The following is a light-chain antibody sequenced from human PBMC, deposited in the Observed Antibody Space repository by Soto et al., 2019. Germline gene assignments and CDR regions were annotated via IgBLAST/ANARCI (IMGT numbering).Light chain of an antibody. Sequence: QAVVTHEPALTVSPGGTVTLTCGSSTETVTSGHYPYWFQQKPGQAPRTLTHDADNKHACTPARFSGSLLGGKAALTLSGAQPEDEAEYYCSLSYSGGRIFGGGTKLTVL. CDR2: DAD. CDR3: SLSYSGGRI. J-gene: IGLJ2*01. CDR1: TETVTSGHY. V-gene: IGLV7-46*01.